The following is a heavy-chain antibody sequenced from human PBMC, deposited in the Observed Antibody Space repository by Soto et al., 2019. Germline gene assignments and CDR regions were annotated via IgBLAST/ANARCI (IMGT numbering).Heavy chain of an antibody. V-gene: IGHV1-69*01. Sequence: QVQLVQSGAEVKKPGSSVKVSCKASGGTFSSYAISWVRQAPGQGLEWMGGIIPIFGTANYAQKFQGRVKITADESTSTAYMELSSLRSEDTAVYYCARAVGYSGYDYYYYYGMDVWVQGTTVTVSS. J-gene: IGHJ6*02. CDR1: GGTFSSYA. D-gene: IGHD5-12*01. CDR2: IIPIFGTA. CDR3: ARAVGYSGYDYYYYYGMDV.